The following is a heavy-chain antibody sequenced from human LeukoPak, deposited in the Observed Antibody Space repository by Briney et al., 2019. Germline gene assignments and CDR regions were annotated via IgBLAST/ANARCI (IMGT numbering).Heavy chain of an antibody. CDR1: RFTFRSYW. CDR2: IKRDGSEK. D-gene: IGHD4-23*01. CDR3: ARGDGDYGGWYFDL. J-gene: IGHJ2*01. V-gene: IGHV3-7*01. Sequence: GGSLRLSCAVSRFTFRSYWMTWVRQAPGKGLEWVANIKRDGSEKFYVDSVKGRFTISRDNAKNSLFLQMNNLRAEDTAAYYCARGDGDYGGWYFDLWGRGTPVTVSS.